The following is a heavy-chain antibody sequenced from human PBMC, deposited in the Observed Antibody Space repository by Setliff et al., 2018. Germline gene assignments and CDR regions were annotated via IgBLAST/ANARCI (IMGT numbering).Heavy chain of an antibody. Sequence: SETLSLTCTVTGGSFDSGTHYWSWIRQPAGKGLEWIGLIQSSGNTNYNPSLQSRVTISIDTSKNQFSLRLSSVTAADTAVYYCARLGGLLVATMPFDYWGQGTLVTVSS. V-gene: IGHV4-61*02. CDR3: ARLGGLLVATMPFDY. CDR1: GGSFDSGTHY. D-gene: IGHD5-12*01. J-gene: IGHJ4*02. CDR2: IQSSGNT.